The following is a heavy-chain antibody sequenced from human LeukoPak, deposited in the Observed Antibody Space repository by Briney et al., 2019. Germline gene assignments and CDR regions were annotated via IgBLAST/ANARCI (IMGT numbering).Heavy chain of an antibody. J-gene: IGHJ4*02. CDR3: AHSIPLDSGYDQPYFDY. V-gene: IGHV2-5*02. D-gene: IGHD5-12*01. Sequence: SGPTLVKPTQTLTLTCTFSGFSLSTSGVAVGWSRQPPGRAPEWLALIYWDDDKRYSPSLKSRLTISKDTSKNQVVLTMTNMDPVDTATYYCAHSIPLDSGYDQPYFDYWGQGTLVTVSS. CDR1: GFSLSTSGVA. CDR2: IYWDDDK.